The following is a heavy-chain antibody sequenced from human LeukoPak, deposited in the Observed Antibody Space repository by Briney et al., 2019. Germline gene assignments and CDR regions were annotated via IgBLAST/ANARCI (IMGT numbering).Heavy chain of an antibody. CDR3: ARDDGSSGAFDI. J-gene: IGHJ3*02. Sequence: GGSLRLSCAASGFTVSSDYMTWVRQAPGKGLEWVSFVYSGGSTYYEDSVKGRFTISRDNAKNSLYLQMNSLRAEDTAVYYCARDDGSSGAFDIWGQGTMVTVSS. CDR1: GFTVSSDY. V-gene: IGHV3-53*01. CDR2: VYSGGST.